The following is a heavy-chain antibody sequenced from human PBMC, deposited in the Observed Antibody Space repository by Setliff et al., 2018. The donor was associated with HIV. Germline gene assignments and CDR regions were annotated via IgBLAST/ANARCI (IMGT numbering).Heavy chain of an antibody. D-gene: IGHD3-3*01. CDR2: ISAYNGNT. CDR3: ARDSDNFWSGYYAAFGS. Sequence: ASVKVSCKASGYTFTSYGISWVRQAPGQGLEWMGWISAYNGNTNYAQKLQGRFTMTTDTASSTAYLDLRSLRSDDTAVYYCARDSDNFWSGYYAAFGSWGQGTLVTVSS. V-gene: IGHV1-18*01. CDR1: GYTFTSYG. J-gene: IGHJ4*02.